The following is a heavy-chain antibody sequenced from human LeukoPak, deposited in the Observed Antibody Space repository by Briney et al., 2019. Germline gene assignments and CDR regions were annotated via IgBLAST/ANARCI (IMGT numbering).Heavy chain of an antibody. D-gene: IGHD3-3*01. CDR2: ISHSGST. CDR3: ASRRSGYSYDF. J-gene: IGHJ4*02. Sequence: PSETLSLTCAVYGGSFSGYYWSWIRQPPVKGLEWIGEISHSGSTNYNPSLKSRVTISVDTSKNQFSLKLSSVTAADTAVYYCASRRSGYSYDFWGQGTLVTVSS. CDR1: GGSFSGYY. V-gene: IGHV4-34*01.